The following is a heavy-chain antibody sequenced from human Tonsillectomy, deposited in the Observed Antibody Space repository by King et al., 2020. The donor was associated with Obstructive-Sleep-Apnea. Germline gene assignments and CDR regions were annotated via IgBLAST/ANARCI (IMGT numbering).Heavy chain of an antibody. D-gene: IGHD2-15*01. J-gene: IGHJ4*02. CDR2: IYYSGNT. CDR3: ARGPSADFDY. Sequence: QLQESGPGLVKPSETLSLTCTVSGGSISSYYWSWIRQPPGKGLEWFAYIYYSGNTNYNPSLKGRVTISVDTSKNQFSLELTSVTAADTAVYYCARGPSADFDYWGQGTLVTVSS. V-gene: IGHV4-59*01. CDR1: GGSISSYY.